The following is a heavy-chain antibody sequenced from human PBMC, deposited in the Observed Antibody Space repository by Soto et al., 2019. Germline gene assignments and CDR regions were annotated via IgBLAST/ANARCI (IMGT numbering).Heavy chain of an antibody. CDR1: GFTFSSYA. Sequence: QVQLVESGGGVVQPGRSLRLSCAASGFTFSSYAMHWVRQAPGKGLEWVAVISDDESYKYYADSVKGRFTISRDKSRNTLYLQLNGLRAEESAVYYCVRDGGAVQQPEDYWGQGTLVTVSS. D-gene: IGHD6-13*01. CDR3: VRDGGAVQQPEDY. V-gene: IGHV3-30-3*01. J-gene: IGHJ4*02. CDR2: ISDDESYK.